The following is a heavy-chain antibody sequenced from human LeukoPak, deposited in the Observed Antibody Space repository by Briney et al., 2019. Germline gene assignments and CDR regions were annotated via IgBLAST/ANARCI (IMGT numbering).Heavy chain of an antibody. CDR1: GFTVSSNY. CDR2: IYSGGST. CDR3: ARDQETGTTHYYYYGMDV. V-gene: IGHV3-66*01. J-gene: IGHJ6*02. D-gene: IGHD1-7*01. Sequence: GGSLRLSCAASGFTVSSNYKSWVRQAPGKGLEWVSVIYSGGSTYYADSVKGRFTISRDNSKNTLYLQMNSLRAEDTAVYYCARDQETGTTHYYYYGMDVWGQGTTVTVSS.